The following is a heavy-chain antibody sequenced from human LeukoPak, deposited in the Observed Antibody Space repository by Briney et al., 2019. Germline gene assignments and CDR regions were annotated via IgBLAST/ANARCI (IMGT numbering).Heavy chain of an antibody. Sequence: GGSLRLSCAASGLTFSSYWLHWVRQAPGKGLVWVSRISSDESSTTHADSAKGRFTISRDNAKNTLYLQMNSLRAEDTAVYYCASAFSGSRYIDYWGQGTLVTVSS. CDR1: GLTFSSYW. CDR3: ASAFSGSRYIDY. D-gene: IGHD3-10*01. CDR2: ISSDESST. V-gene: IGHV3-74*01. J-gene: IGHJ4*02.